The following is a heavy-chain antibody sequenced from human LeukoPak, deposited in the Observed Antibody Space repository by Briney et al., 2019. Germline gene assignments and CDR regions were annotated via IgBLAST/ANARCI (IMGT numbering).Heavy chain of an antibody. Sequence: GASVKVSCKASGYTFTGYYMHWVRQAPGQGLEWMGWINPNSGGTNYAQKFQGRVTMTRDTSISTAYMELSRLRSDDTAVYYCATIPGIAAAGTWSEYFQHWGQGTLVTVSS. D-gene: IGHD6-13*01. V-gene: IGHV1-2*02. CDR1: GYTFTGYY. CDR3: ATIPGIAAAGTWSEYFQH. J-gene: IGHJ1*01. CDR2: INPNSGGT.